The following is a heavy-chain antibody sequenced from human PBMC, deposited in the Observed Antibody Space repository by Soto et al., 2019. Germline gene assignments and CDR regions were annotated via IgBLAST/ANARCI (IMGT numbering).Heavy chain of an antibody. V-gene: IGHV3-7*01. J-gene: IGHJ4*02. D-gene: IGHD3-9*01. CDR3: ATVLRYFDWLPDDY. CDR1: GFTFSSYW. Sequence: GGSLRLSCAASGFTFSSYWMSWVRQAPGKGLEWVANIKQDGSEKYYVDSVKGRFTISRDNAKSSLYLQMNSLRAEDTAVYYCATVLRYFDWLPDDYWGQGTLVTVSS. CDR2: IKQDGSEK.